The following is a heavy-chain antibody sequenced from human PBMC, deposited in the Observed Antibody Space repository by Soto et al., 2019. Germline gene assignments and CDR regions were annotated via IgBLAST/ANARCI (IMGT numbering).Heavy chain of an antibody. V-gene: IGHV3-9*01. Sequence: EAQLVESGGGLVQPGRSLRLSCVGSGFIFDDFAIHWVRQAPRKGLEWVSGISWNSDSIGYADSVKGRFTISRDNAKNALYLQMNSLRVEDTALYYCTKVGGLYDFWSGPLHFDLWGQGTLVTVSS. J-gene: IGHJ4*02. CDR1: GFIFDDFA. D-gene: IGHD3-3*01. CDR2: ISWNSDSI. CDR3: TKVGGLYDFWSGPLHFDL.